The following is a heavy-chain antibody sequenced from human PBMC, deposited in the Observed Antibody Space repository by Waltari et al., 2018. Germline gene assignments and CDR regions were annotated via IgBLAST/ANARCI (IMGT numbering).Heavy chain of an antibody. CDR3: ARVKRGSYSTSY. CDR2: MNPDIGNT. D-gene: IGHD2-21*01. CDR1: GYTLPSYD. J-gene: IGHJ4*01. Sequence: QVQLVQSGAEVKKTGASVKVSCKASGYTLPSYDINWVRQATGQGLEWKGWMNPDIGNTGYAHKVQVRVTMTRTTAICTAYMELSSLRSEDTAVDYCARVKRGSYSTSYWGHGTLVTVSS. V-gene: IGHV1-8*02.